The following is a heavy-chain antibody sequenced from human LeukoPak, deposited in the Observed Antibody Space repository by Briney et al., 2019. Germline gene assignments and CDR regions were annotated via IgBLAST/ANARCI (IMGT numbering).Heavy chain of an antibody. CDR1: GLTVSSNY. CDR2: IYSGGST. V-gene: IGHV3-66*02. Sequence: GGSLRLSCAASGLTVSSNYMSWVRQAPGKGLEWVSVIYSGGSTYYADSVKGRFTISRDNSKNTLYLQMNSLRAEDTAVYYCARDDSNCGLYFDYWGQGTLVTVSS. D-gene: IGHD4-11*01. J-gene: IGHJ4*02. CDR3: ARDDSNCGLYFDY.